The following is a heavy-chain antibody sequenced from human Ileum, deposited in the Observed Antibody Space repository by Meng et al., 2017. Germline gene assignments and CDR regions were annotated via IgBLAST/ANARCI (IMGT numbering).Heavy chain of an antibody. D-gene: IGHD3-9*01. J-gene: IGHJ4*02. CDR1: GFTFSSFA. CDR2: ISYDGRNK. Sequence: GESLKISCTASGFTFSSFAMHWVRQTPGKGLEWMTVISYDGRNKFSADSVKGRFTISRDNSKNTLYLQMNSLRPEDTAVYFCAREDYDNYGHDHWGQGTLATVSS. CDR3: AREDYDNYGHDH. V-gene: IGHV3-30*04.